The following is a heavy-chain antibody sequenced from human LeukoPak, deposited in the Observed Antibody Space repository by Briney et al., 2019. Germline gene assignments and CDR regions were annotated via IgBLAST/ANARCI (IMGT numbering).Heavy chain of an antibody. D-gene: IGHD1-26*01. J-gene: IGHJ4*02. V-gene: IGHV4-61*02. CDR2: IYTSGST. CDR1: GGSISSGSYY. CDR3: ARQVGLLYYFDY. Sequence: SQTLSLTCTVSGGSISSGSYYWSWIRQPAGKGLEWIGRIYTSGSTNYNPSLKSRVTISVDTSKNQFSLRLSSVTAADTAVYYCARQVGLLYYFDYWGQGTLVTVSS.